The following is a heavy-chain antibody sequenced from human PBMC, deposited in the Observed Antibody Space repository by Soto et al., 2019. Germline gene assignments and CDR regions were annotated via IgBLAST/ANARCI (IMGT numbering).Heavy chain of an antibody. J-gene: IGHJ5*02. D-gene: IGHD3-3*02. V-gene: IGHV4-34*01. CDR3: AGEPVIASVIQGFGWFDP. CDR1: GGSFSGYY. CDR2: INHSGNT. Sequence: QVQLQQWGAGLLKPSETLSLTCAVYGGSFSGYYWSWIRQPPGKGLEWIGEINHSGNTNHNPSLKSRVAIAVDTSKNQLSLKLTSVTAADTAVYYCAGEPVIASVIQGFGWFDPWGQGTLVTVSS.